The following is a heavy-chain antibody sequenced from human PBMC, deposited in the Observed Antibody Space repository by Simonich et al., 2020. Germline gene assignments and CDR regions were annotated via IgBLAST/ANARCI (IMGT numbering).Heavy chain of an antibody. V-gene: IGHV4-39*01. D-gene: IGHD6-13*01. CDR1: GGSISSSSYY. J-gene: IGHJ3*02. CDR3: ARHAGFAFDI. CDR2: IYYSGST. Sequence: QLQLQESGPGLVKPSETLSLTCTVSGGSISSSSYYWGWIRQPPGTGLEWIGSIYYSGSTYYHPSLKSRVTISVDTSKNQFSLKRSSVTAADTAVYYCARHAGFAFDIWGQGTMVTVSS.